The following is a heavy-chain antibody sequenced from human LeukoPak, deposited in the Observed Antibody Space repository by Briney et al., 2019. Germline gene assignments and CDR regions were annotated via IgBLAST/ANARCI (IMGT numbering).Heavy chain of an antibody. V-gene: IGHV4-34*01. Sequence: SETLSLTCAVYGGSFSGYYSSWIRQPPGKGLEWIGEINHSGSTNYNPSLKSRVTISVDTSKNQFSPKLSSVTAADTAVYYCARDPGYCSGGSCYSDYWGQGTLVTVSS. CDR2: INHSGST. CDR1: GGSFSGYY. CDR3: ARDPGYCSGGSCYSDY. J-gene: IGHJ4*02. D-gene: IGHD2-15*01.